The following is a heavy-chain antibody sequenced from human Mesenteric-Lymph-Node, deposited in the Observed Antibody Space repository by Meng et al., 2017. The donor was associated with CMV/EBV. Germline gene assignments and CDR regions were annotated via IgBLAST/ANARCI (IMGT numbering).Heavy chain of an antibody. D-gene: IGHD5/OR15-5a*01. Sequence: GESLKIPRSASGFTFSNFGMHWVRQTPRKGLEWVASIRYDETSRYYSDSVQGRFTITRDNSKNTLYLQMDSLRLEDSAVYFCSRDGYSVLYYSDLWGQGTLVTVSS. CDR1: GFTFSNFG. V-gene: IGHV3-30*02. J-gene: IGHJ4*02. CDR2: IRYDETSR. CDR3: SRDGYSVLYYSDL.